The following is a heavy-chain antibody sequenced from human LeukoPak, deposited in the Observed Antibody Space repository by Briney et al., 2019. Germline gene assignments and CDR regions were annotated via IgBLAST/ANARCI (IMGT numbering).Heavy chain of an antibody. V-gene: IGHV4-34*01. CDR2: INHSGST. D-gene: IGHD4-23*01. CDR1: GGSFSGYY. CDR3: ARGRGYGGNFRKFDY. Sequence: SETLSLTCAVYGGSFSGYYWSWIRQPPGKGLEWIGEINHSGSTNYNPSLKSRVTISVDTSKNQFSQKLSSVTAADTAVYYCARGRGYGGNFRKFDYWGQGTLVTVSS. J-gene: IGHJ4*02.